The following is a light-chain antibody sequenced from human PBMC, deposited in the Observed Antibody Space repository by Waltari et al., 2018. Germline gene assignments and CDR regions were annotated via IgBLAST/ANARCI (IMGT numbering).Light chain of an antibody. Sequence: TCQASQNICSSLNWYQQKPGKAPNLLISDTSTLQSGVPSRFSGRGSGTEFTLTISRLQPEDFGTYYCQQSYTLPYTFGQGTKLDI. CDR2: DTS. CDR1: QNICSS. CDR3: QQSYTLPYT. J-gene: IGKJ2*01. V-gene: IGKV1-39*01.